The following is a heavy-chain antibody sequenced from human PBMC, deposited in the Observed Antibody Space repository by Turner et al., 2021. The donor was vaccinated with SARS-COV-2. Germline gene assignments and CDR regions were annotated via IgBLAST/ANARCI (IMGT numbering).Heavy chain of an antibody. V-gene: IGHV4-39*01. CDR2: IYYSGST. J-gene: IGHJ6*02. CDR1: GGSISSSSYY. CDR3: ATSTVAGTELNYYGMDV. Sequence: QLQLQASGPGLVKPSEPLSLTCPVSGGSISSSSYYWGWIRQPPGKGLEWIGSIYYSGSTYYNPSLKGRVTISVDTSKNQFSLKLSSVTAADTAVYYCATSTVAGTELNYYGMDVWGQGTTVTVSS. D-gene: IGHD6-13*01.